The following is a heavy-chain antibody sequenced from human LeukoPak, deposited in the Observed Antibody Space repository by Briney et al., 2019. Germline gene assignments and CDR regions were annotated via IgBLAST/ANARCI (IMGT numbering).Heavy chain of an antibody. CDR3: ARDRRAEDTPSNWFDP. J-gene: IGHJ5*02. D-gene: IGHD6-25*01. V-gene: IGHV3-7*01. Sequence: PGGSLTLSAAASGFTLSTYYRRWLRPAPGQGLEWGTNIKQDETDESYEDSVKGRFTISRDNTKHSLYMQMNSLKVEDTAVYYCARDRRAEDTPSNWFDPWGQGTLVTVSS. CDR2: IKQDETDE. CDR1: GFTLSTYY.